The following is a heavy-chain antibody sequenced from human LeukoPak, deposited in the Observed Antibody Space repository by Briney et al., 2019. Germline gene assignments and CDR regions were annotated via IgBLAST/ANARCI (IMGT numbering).Heavy chain of an antibody. CDR3: ARFGWNMGY. D-gene: IGHD1/OR15-1a*01. CDR2: IYHSGST. V-gene: IGHV4-38-2*01. CDR1: GYSISSGYY. Sequence: PSETLSLTCAVSGYSISSGYYWGWIRQPPGKGLEWIGSIYHSGSTYYNPSLKSRVTISVDTSKNQFSLKLSSVTAADTAVYYCARFGWNMGYWGQGTLVTVSS. J-gene: IGHJ4*02.